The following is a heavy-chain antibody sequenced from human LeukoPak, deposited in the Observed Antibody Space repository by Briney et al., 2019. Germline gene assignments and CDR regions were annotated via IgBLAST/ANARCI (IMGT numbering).Heavy chain of an antibody. Sequence: EASVKVSCKSSGGTFSSYAISWVRQAPGQGLEWMGGIIPIFGTANYAQKFQGRVTITADKSTSTAYMELSSLRSEDTAVYYCARALGLDYYDSSGTDSDYWGQGTLVTVSS. CDR1: GGTFSSYA. CDR3: ARALGLDYYDSSGTDSDY. V-gene: IGHV1-69*06. J-gene: IGHJ4*02. D-gene: IGHD3-22*01. CDR2: IIPIFGTA.